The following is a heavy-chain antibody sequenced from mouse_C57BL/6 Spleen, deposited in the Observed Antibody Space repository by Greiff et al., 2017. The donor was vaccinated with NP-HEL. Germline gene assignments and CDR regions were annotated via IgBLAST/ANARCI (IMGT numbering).Heavy chain of an antibody. V-gene: IGHV2-5*01. CDR1: GFSFTSYG. CDR2: IWRGGST. Sequence: QVQLQQSGPGLVQPSQSLSITCTVSGFSFTSYGVHWVRQSPGKGLEWLGVIWRGGSTAYNAAFMSRLSITEDNSKSQVFFKMNSLQADDAAIYYCAKKPDGYDAMDYWGQGTSVTVSS. CDR3: AKKPDGYDAMDY. D-gene: IGHD2-3*01. J-gene: IGHJ4*01.